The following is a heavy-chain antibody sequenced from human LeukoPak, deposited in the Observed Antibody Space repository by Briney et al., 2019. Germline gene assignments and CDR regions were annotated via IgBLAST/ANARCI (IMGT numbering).Heavy chain of an antibody. V-gene: IGHV1-2*02. CDR1: GYTFTGYY. Sequence: ASVKVSCKASGYTFTGYYIHWVRQAPGQGLEWMGWINPNSGGTNYAQKFQGRVTMTRDTSISTAYMELSRLRSDDTAVYYCAREGIRLLYRSGFDYWGQGTLVTVSS. J-gene: IGHJ4*02. D-gene: IGHD3-10*01. CDR2: INPNSGGT. CDR3: AREGIRLLYRSGFDY.